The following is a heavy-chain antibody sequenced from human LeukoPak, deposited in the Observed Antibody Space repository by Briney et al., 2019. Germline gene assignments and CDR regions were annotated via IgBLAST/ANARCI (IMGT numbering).Heavy chain of an antibody. V-gene: IGHV3-23*01. CDR3: AKRAYDISTGRRYYFDY. D-gene: IGHD3-9*01. Sequence: GGSLRLSCAASGFTFSSYGMSWVRQAPGKGLEWVSVIGGGGGTTYYADSVKGRFTISRDNSKSTLYLQMNSLRAEDTAVYYCAKRAYDISTGRRYYFDYWGQGTLVTVSS. CDR2: IGGGGGTT. CDR1: GFTFSSYG. J-gene: IGHJ4*02.